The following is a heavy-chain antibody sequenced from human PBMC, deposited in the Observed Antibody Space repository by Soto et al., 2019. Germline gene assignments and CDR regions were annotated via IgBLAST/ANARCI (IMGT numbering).Heavy chain of an antibody. CDR2: INAGNGNT. Sequence: ASVKVSCKASGYTFTGYAMHWVRQAPGQRLEWMGWINAGNGNTKYSQKFQGRVTITRDTSASTAYMELSSLRSEDTAVYYCASWPRELRYFDWLPIPFDYWGQGTLVTVSS. CDR3: ASWPRELRYFDWLPIPFDY. J-gene: IGHJ4*02. CDR1: GYTFTGYA. D-gene: IGHD3-9*01. V-gene: IGHV1-3*01.